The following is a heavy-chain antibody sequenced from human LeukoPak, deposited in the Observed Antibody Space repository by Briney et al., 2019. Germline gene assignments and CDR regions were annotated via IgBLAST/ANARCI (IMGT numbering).Heavy chain of an antibody. CDR2: IYTSGNT. CDR3: ARTPYSGSYSYFDY. Sequence: PSETLSLTCTVSGGSISSYYWSWIRQSAGKGLEWIGRIYTSGNTNYNPSLKSRVTMSVDTSKNQLSLKLSSVIAADTAVYYCARTPYSGSYSYFDYWGQGTLVTVSS. CDR1: GGSISSYY. D-gene: IGHD1-26*01. V-gene: IGHV4-4*07. J-gene: IGHJ4*02.